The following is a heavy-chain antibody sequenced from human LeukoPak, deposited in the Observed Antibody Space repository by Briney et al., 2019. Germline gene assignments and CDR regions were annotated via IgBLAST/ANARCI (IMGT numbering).Heavy chain of an antibody. V-gene: IGHV3-11*05. CDR1: GFTFSDYY. CDR2: TSSSGSYT. Sequence: GGSLRLSCAASGFTFSDYYMSWIRQAPGKGLEWVSYTSSSGSYTNYADSVKGRFTISRDNAKNTLYLQMSSLRAEDTAVYYCTGGGWSTDAFDIWGQGTMVTVSS. D-gene: IGHD6-19*01. CDR3: TGGGWSTDAFDI. J-gene: IGHJ3*02.